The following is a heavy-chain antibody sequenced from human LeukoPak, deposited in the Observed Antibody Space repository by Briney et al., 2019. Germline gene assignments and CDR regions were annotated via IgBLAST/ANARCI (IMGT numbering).Heavy chain of an antibody. CDR1: GGSISSSSYY. D-gene: IGHD2-15*01. V-gene: IGHV4-39*01. J-gene: IGHJ6*02. CDR3: ARGYCSGGSCYSPEDYYYYGMDV. CDR2: IYYSGST. Sequence: PSETLSLTCTVSGGSISSSSYYWGWIRLPPGKGLEWSGSIYYSGSTYYNPSLKSRVTISVDTCKNQFSLKLSSVTAADTAVYYCARGYCSGGSCYSPEDYYYYGMDVWGQGTTVTVSS.